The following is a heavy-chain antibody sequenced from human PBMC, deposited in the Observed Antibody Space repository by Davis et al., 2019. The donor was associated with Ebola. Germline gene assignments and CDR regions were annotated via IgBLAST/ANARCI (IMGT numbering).Heavy chain of an antibody. CDR1: GGSISSYY. CDR3: ARDHEDSSGWLQTGYYYYYMDV. V-gene: IGHV4-59*01. CDR2: IYYSGST. D-gene: IGHD6-19*01. J-gene: IGHJ6*03. Sequence: SETLSLTCTVSGGSISSYYWSWIRQPPGKGLEWIGYIYYSGSTNYNPSLKSRVTISVDTSKNQFSLKLSSVTAADTAVYYCARDHEDSSGWLQTGYYYYYMDVWGKGTTVIVAS.